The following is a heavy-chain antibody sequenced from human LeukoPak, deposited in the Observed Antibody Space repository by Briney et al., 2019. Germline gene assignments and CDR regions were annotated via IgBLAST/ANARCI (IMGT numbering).Heavy chain of an antibody. J-gene: IGHJ4*02. D-gene: IGHD3-10*01. CDR3: ARDSLMLRGPLVIYYFDF. V-gene: IGHV3-23*01. Sequence: PGGSLRLSCAASDFSFITYAMSWVRQAPGKGLEGVSTISSVGDVTYYADSVKGRFTISRDNSKNTLALQMNNLGAEDTGVYYCARDSLMLRGPLVIYYFDFWGQGSLVTVSS. CDR1: DFSFITYA. CDR2: ISSVGDVT.